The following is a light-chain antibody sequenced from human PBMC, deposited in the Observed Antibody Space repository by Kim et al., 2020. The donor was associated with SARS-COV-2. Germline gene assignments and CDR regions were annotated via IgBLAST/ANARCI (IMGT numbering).Light chain of an antibody. Sequence: PGERATLSCRASQNIRNSLAWYQQKPGQAPRLLIFDASKRATGIPAKISGSGSGTDFTLTISSLESEDFAIYYCQQRTNWPLTFGGGTKVDIK. CDR2: DAS. CDR1: QNIRNS. CDR3: QQRTNWPLT. V-gene: IGKV3-11*01. J-gene: IGKJ4*01.